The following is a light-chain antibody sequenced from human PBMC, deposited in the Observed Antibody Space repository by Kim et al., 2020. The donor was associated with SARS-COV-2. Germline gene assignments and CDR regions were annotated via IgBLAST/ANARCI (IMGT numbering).Light chain of an antibody. CDR2: GAT. Sequence: LSPGNRATLSCRASQSVGSNYVAWYQQKPGQAPRLLIYGATNRATGIPDTFSGSGSGTDFTLTISRLEPEDFAAYYCQQYGSSPYSFGQGTKLEI. V-gene: IGKV3-20*01. J-gene: IGKJ2*03. CDR1: QSVGSNY. CDR3: QQYGSSPYS.